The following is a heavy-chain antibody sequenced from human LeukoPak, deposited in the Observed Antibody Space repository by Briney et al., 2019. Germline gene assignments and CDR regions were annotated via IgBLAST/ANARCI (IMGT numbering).Heavy chain of an antibody. CDR3: AKGEIATPDY. J-gene: IGHJ4*02. CDR1: GFTFTTYW. Sequence: PGGSLRLSCEASGFTFTTYWIHWVRQGPGKGLEWVAFIRYDGSNKYYADSVKGRFTISRDNSKNTLYLQMNSLRAEDTAVYYCAKGEIATPDYWGQGTLVTVSS. V-gene: IGHV3-30*02. CDR2: IRYDGSNK. D-gene: IGHD6-13*01.